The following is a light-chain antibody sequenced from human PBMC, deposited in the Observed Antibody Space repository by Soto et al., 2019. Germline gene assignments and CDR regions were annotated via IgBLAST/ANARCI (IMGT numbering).Light chain of an antibody. J-gene: IGKJ1*01. V-gene: IGKV3-15*01. CDR3: QQYNYWPQT. Sequence: EIVITQSPATLSVSPGERATLSCRANQSVASDFAWYQQKPGQAPTLLIYDASTRASGVPARFSGRGSGTECTLTISSLQSEDFAVYYCQQYNYWPQTFGQGTKVDIK. CDR1: QSVASD. CDR2: DAS.